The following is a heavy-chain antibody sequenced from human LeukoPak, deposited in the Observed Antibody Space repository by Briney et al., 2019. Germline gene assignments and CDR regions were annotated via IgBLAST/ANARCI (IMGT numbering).Heavy chain of an antibody. D-gene: IGHD3-10*01. CDR3: ARLPGEGGLLWFGELFLDY. CDR2: INPNSGGT. Sequence: ASVKVSCKASGYTFTGYYMHWVRQAPGQGLEWMGWINPNSGGTNYAQKFQGRVTMTRDTSISTAYMELSRLRSDDTAVYYCARLPGEGGLLWFGELFLDYWGQGTLVTVSS. CDR1: GYTFTGYY. J-gene: IGHJ4*02. V-gene: IGHV1-2*02.